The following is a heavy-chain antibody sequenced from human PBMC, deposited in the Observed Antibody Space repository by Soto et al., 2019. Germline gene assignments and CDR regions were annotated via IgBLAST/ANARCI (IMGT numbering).Heavy chain of an antibody. CDR2: FDPEDGET. D-gene: IGHD3-9*01. V-gene: IGHV1-24*01. CDR1: GYTLTELS. Sequence: KVSCKASGYTLTELSMHWVRQAPGKGLEWMGGFDPEDGETISAQKFQGRVTMTEDTSTDTAYMELSSLRSEDTSVYYCATYDILTGSVSMDVWGQGTTVTVSS. J-gene: IGHJ6*02. CDR3: ATYDILTGSVSMDV.